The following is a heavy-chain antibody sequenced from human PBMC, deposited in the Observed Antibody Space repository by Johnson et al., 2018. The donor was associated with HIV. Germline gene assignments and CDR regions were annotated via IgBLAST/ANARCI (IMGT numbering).Heavy chain of an antibody. D-gene: IGHD1-26*01. CDR1: GFTFSSYG. V-gene: IGHV3-33*03. CDR3: AKDNVVGALTIWGNRAFDS. J-gene: IGHJ3*01. CDR2: IWYDGSNK. Sequence: QVQLVESGGGVVQPGGSLRLSCAASGFTFSSYGMHWVRQAPGKGLEWVAVIWYDGSNKYYADSVKGRFTISRDNAKNFVHLQMNSLRADDTALYYCAKDNVVGALTIWGNRAFDSWGQGTMVTVSS.